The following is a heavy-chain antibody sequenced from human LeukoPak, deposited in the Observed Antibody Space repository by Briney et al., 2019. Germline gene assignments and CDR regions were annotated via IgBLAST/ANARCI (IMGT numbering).Heavy chain of an antibody. Sequence: SETLSLTCAVSGGSISSTNWWSWVRQPPGKGLEWIGEIYHSGSTNYNPSLKGRVTIPVDKSKNQFSLKLSSVTAADTAVYYCARGGDILSGYYEGGLDYWGQGTLVTVSS. D-gene: IGHD3-9*01. CDR3: ARGGDILSGYYEGGLDY. CDR2: IYHSGST. CDR1: GGSISSTNW. V-gene: IGHV4-4*02. J-gene: IGHJ4*02.